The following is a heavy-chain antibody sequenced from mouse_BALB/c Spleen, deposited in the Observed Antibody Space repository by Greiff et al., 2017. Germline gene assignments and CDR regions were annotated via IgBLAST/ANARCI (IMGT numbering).Heavy chain of an antibody. J-gene: IGHJ2*01. D-gene: IGHD2-4*01. CDR2: IWSGGST. V-gene: IGHV2-2*02. Sequence: VQLQESGPGLVQPSQSLSITCTVSGFSLTSYGVHWVRQSPGKGLEWLGVIWSGGSTDYNAAFISRLSISKDNSKSQVFFKMNSLQANDTAIYYCARSLYDYDRGYFDYWGQGTTLTVSS. CDR3: ARSLYDYDRGYFDY. CDR1: GFSLTSYG.